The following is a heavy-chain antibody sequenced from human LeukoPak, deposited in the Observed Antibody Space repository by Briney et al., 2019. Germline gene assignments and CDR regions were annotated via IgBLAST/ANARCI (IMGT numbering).Heavy chain of an antibody. CDR3: ARGEYCSSTSCYGPSAY. Sequence: PGGSLRLSCAASGFTFDDYGMSWVRQAPGKGLEWVSGINWNGGSTGYADSVKGRFTISRDNAKNSLYLQMNSLRAEDTALYYCARGEYCSSTSCYGPSAYWGQGTLVTVSS. D-gene: IGHD2-2*01. J-gene: IGHJ4*02. V-gene: IGHV3-20*04. CDR1: GFTFDDYG. CDR2: INWNGGST.